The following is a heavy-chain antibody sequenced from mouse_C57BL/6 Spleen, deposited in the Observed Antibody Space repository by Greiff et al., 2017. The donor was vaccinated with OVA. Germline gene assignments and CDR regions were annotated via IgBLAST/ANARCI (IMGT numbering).Heavy chain of an antibody. CDR2: ISDGGSYT. V-gene: IGHV5-4*01. J-gene: IGHJ1*03. CDR3: AREGDYDVGYFDV. CDR1: GFTFSSYA. Sequence: EVQVVESGGGLVKPGGSLKLSCAASGFTFSSYAMSWVRQTPEKRLEWVATISDGGSYTYYPDNVKGRFTISRDNAKNNLYLQMSHLKSEDTAMYYCAREGDYDVGYFDVWGTGTTVTVSS. D-gene: IGHD2-4*01.